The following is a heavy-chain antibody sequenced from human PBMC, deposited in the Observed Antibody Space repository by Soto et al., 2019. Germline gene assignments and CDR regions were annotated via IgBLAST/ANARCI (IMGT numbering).Heavy chain of an antibody. D-gene: IGHD6-25*01. CDR1: GYTFTSYA. Sequence: ASVKVSCKASGYTFTSYAMHWVRQAPGQRLEWMGWINAGNGNTKYSQKFQGRVTITRDTSASTAYMELSSLRSEDTAVYYCAKDMAAVGQYYYYGRDVWCQGTTVSVS. CDR3: AKDMAAVGQYYYYGRDV. V-gene: IGHV1-3*01. CDR2: INAGNGNT. J-gene: IGHJ6*02.